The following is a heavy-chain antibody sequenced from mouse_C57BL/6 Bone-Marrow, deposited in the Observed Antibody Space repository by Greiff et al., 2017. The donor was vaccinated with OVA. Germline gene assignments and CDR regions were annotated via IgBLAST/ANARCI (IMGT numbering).Heavy chain of an antibody. CDR3: ARKVATERDYAMDY. V-gene: IGHV1-19*01. CDR2: INPYNGGT. D-gene: IGHD1-1*01. J-gene: IGHJ4*01. Sequence: VQLQQSGPVLVKPGASVKMSCKASGYTFTDYYMTWVKQSHGKSLEWIGVINPYNGGTSYTQKFKGKATLTVDKSSSTAYMERSSLTSEDSAVYYCARKVATERDYAMDYWGQGTSVTVSS. CDR1: GYTFTDYY.